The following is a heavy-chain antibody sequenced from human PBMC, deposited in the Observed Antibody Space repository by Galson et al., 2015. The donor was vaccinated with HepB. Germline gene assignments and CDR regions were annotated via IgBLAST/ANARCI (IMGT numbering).Heavy chain of an antibody. J-gene: IGHJ4*02. Sequence: SETLSLTCSVSGGSISSYYWSWIRQPPGQGLEWIGYIYYSGSTNYNPSLKSRVTISVDTSKNQFSLKLSSVTAADTAVYYCARGGYYGSGNYFVYWGQGTLVPGSA. D-gene: IGHD3-10*01. CDR2: IYYSGST. V-gene: IGHV4-59*12. CDR3: ARGGYYGSGNYFVY. CDR1: GGSISSYY.